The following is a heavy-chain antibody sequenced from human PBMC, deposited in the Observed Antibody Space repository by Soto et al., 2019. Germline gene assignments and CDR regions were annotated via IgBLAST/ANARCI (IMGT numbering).Heavy chain of an antibody. CDR2: INPNSGGT. D-gene: IGHD3-16*01. CDR3: ARTHHDGPVYYFDY. V-gene: IGHV1-2*04. CDR1: GYTFTGYY. J-gene: IGHJ4*02. Sequence: QVQLVQSGAEVKKPGASVKVSCKASGYTFTGYYMHWVRQAPGQGLEWMGWINPNSGGTNYAQKFQGWVTMTRDTSLSTAYMELSRLRSDDTAVYYCARTHHDGPVYYFDYWGQGTLVTVSS.